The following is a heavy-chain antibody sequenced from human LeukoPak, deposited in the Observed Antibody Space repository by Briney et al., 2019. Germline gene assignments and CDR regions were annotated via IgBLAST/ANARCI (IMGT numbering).Heavy chain of an antibody. V-gene: IGHV3-48*02. D-gene: IGHD3-22*01. Sequence: GGSLRLSCAAAGFTFSTYSMNWVRQPPGKGLEWVSYISSSSSTIYYADSVKGRFTISRDNAKNSLYLQMNSLRDEDTAVYYCARVGASSGYQDRWATMGYWGQGTLVTVSS. CDR1: GFTFSTYS. CDR2: ISSSSSTI. CDR3: ARVGASSGYQDRWATMGY. J-gene: IGHJ4*02.